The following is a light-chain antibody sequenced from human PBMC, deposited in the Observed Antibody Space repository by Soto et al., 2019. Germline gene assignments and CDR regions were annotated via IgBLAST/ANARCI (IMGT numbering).Light chain of an antibody. J-gene: IGLJ1*01. V-gene: IGLV2-14*03. CDR3: TSYTSSFTYV. CDR1: SSDVGGYNF. Sequence: QSALTQPASGSGSPGQSITISCTGTSSDVGGYNFVSWYQHHPGKAPKLLIYDVSNRPSGVSNRFSGSKSGNTASLTISGLQAEDEADYYCTSYTSSFTYVFGTGTKVT. CDR2: DVS.